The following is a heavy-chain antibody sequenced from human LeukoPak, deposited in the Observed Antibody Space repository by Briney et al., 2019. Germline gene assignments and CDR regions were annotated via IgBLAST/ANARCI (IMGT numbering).Heavy chain of an antibody. CDR1: GFTFNGYN. V-gene: IGHV3-21*04. CDR2: ISSSSSYI. J-gene: IGHJ4*02. D-gene: IGHD3-16*01. CDR3: ARGAYDYFDY. Sequence: GGSLRLSCAASGFTFNGYNMNWVRQAPGKGLEWVSSISSSSSYIYYADSVKGRFTISRDNAKNSLYLQMNSLRAEDTALYYCARGAYDYFDYWGQGTLVTVSS.